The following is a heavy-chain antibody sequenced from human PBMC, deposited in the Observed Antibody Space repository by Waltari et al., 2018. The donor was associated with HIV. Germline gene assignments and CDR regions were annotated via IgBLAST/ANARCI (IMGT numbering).Heavy chain of an antibody. CDR2: CDPEERET. D-gene: IGHD6-19*01. Sequence: QVQLVQSGAEVKKPGASVKVSCKVSGYILTELSIHWVRQAPGEGLEWMGGCDPEERETIYAQKFQGKVTMTEDTSTDTTYMELSSLRSEDTAVYYCATTRQWLVHSGLDVWGQGTTVTVSS. J-gene: IGHJ6*02. V-gene: IGHV1-24*01. CDR1: GYILTELS. CDR3: ATTRQWLVHSGLDV.